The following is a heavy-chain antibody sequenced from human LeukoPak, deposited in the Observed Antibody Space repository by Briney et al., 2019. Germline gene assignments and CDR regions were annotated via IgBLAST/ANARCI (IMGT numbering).Heavy chain of an antibody. CDR1: GFVFNTYA. CDR2: ITDSGGHT. V-gene: IGHV3-23*01. D-gene: IGHD3-10*01. J-gene: IGHJ4*02. CDR3: AKGSRDSRPYYFDF. Sequence: PGGFLRLSCAASGFVFNTYAMSWVRQAPGKGLEWVSAITDSGGHTYHADSVKGRFTISRDNSQSTLYLQMNSLRAEDTAVYYCAKGSRDSRPYYFDFWGQGTLVTVSS.